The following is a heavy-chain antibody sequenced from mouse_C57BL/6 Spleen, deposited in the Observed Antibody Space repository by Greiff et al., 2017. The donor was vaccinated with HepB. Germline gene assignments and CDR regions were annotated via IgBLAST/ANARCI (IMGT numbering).Heavy chain of an antibody. D-gene: IGHD1-1*01. V-gene: IGHV1-52*01. CDR1: GYTFTSYW. CDR2: IDPSDSET. Sequence: QVQLKQPGAELVRPGSSVKLSCKASGYTFTSYWMHWVKQRPIQGLEWIGNIDPSDSETHYNQKFKDKATLTVDKSSSTAYMQLSSLTSEDSAVYYCARHYGGYFDYWGQGTTLTVSS. CDR3: ARHYGGYFDY. J-gene: IGHJ2*01.